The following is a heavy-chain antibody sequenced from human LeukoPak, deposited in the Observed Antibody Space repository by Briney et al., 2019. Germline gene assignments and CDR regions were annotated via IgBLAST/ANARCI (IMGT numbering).Heavy chain of an antibody. D-gene: IGHD1-14*01. V-gene: IGHV4-39*07. Sequence: PSETLSLTCTVSGGPISSSSYYWGWIRQPPGKGLEWIGSIYYSGSTYYNPSLKSRVTISVDTSKNQFSLKLSSVTAADTAVYYCAREKWNHVVDYWGQGTLVTVSS. CDR3: AREKWNHVVDY. CDR1: GGPISSSSYY. CDR2: IYYSGST. J-gene: IGHJ4*02.